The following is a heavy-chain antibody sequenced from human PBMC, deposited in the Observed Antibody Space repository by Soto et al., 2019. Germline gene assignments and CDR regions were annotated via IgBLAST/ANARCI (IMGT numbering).Heavy chain of an antibody. Sequence: GGSLRLSCAASGFTFSDYYMSWIRQAPGKGLEWVSYISSSGSTIYYADSVKGRFTISRDNAKNSLYLQMNSLRAEDTAVYYCARSLRSDYYYYYMDVWGKGTTVTVSS. CDR1: GFTFSDYY. J-gene: IGHJ6*03. D-gene: IGHD3-3*01. CDR2: ISSSGSTI. V-gene: IGHV3-11*01. CDR3: ARSLRSDYYYYYMDV.